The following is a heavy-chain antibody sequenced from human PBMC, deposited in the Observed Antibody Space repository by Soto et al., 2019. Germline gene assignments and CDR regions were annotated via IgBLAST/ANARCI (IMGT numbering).Heavy chain of an antibody. CDR3: ARDFRRGGLYYYGMDV. CDR2: ISAYNGNT. Sequence: ASVKVSCKASGYTFTSYGISWVRQAPGQGLEWMGWISAYNGNTNYAQKLQGRVTMTTDTSTSTAYMELRSLRSDDTAVYYCARDFRRGGLYYYGMDVWGQGTTVTVSS. V-gene: IGHV1-18*01. D-gene: IGHD3-16*01. J-gene: IGHJ6*02. CDR1: GYTFTSYG.